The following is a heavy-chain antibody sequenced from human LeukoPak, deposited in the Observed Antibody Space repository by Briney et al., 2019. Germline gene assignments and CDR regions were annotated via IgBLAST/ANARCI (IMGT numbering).Heavy chain of an antibody. D-gene: IGHD6-19*01. Sequence: PGGSLRLSCAASGFTFSSYAMHWVRQAPGKGLEWVAVISYDGSNKYYADSVKGRFTISRDNSKNTLYLQMNSLRAEDTAVYYCAPVAGTRVDYWGQGTLVTVSS. CDR3: APVAGTRVDY. J-gene: IGHJ4*02. V-gene: IGHV3-30-3*01. CDR2: ISYDGSNK. CDR1: GFTFSSYA.